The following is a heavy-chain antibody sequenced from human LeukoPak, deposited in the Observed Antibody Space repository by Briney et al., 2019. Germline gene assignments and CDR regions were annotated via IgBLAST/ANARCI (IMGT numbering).Heavy chain of an antibody. Sequence: ASVKVSCKASGYTFTSYEINWVQQATGQGLEWMGWMNPNSGNTGYAQKFQGRVTMTRNTSISTAYMELSSLRSEDTAVYYCARAPRTYIAAEGFDPWGQGTLVTVSS. J-gene: IGHJ5*02. CDR3: ARAPRTYIAAEGFDP. D-gene: IGHD6-13*01. CDR1: GYTFTSYE. V-gene: IGHV1-8*01. CDR2: MNPNSGNT.